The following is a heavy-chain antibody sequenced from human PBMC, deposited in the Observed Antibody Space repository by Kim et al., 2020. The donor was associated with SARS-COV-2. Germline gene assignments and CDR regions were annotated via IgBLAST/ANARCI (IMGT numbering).Heavy chain of an antibody. CDR3: ARAYSPCLMILRCYYLDS. CDR1: GYTFTNYD. V-gene: IGHV1-8*01. Sequence: ASVKVSCKASGYTFTNYDINWVRQATGQGLEWMGWMNPNRGNRGYAQNFQGRVTMTRDTSTRTAYMELSSLRSEDTAVYYCARAYSPCLMILRCYYLDSWGQGTLVTVSS. J-gene: IGHJ4*01. CDR2: MNPNRGNR. D-gene: IGHD5-12*01.